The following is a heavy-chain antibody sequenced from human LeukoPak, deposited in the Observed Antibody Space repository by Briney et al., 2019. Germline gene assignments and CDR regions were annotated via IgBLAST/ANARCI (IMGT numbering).Heavy chain of an antibody. V-gene: IGHV1-18*01. CDR2: ISPYNGKT. D-gene: IGHD3-10*01. J-gene: IGHJ4*02. Sequence: ASVKVSCKASGYRFSGFTITWVRQAPGQGLEWMGWISPYNGKTEYSETVEDRVTMTADTSTSTAYMELRSLRSDDSAVYYCARTDSVASYYAPNFWGQGSLVTVSS. CDR1: GYRFSGFT. CDR3: ARTDSVASYYAPNF.